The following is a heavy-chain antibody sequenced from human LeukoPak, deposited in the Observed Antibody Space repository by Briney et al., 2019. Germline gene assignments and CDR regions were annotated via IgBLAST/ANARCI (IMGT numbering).Heavy chain of an antibody. J-gene: IGHJ4*02. CDR3: ARGKVRGAPFDY. CDR1: GGSISSGDYY. D-gene: IGHD3-10*01. CDR2: IYYSGSS. V-gene: IGHV4-30-4*01. Sequence: SETLSLTCTVSGGSISSGDYYWSWIRQPPGKGLEWIGYIYYSGSSYYNPSLKSRVTISVDTSKNQFSLKLISVTAADTAVYYCARGKVRGAPFDYWGEGTLVTVSS.